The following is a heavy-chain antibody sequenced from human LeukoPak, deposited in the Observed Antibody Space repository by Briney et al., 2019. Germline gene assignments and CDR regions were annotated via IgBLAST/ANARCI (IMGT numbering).Heavy chain of an antibody. CDR1: GYTFTGYY. J-gene: IGHJ4*02. CDR3: ARVPPAAEAEFDY. D-gene: IGHD2-2*01. Sequence: ASVKISCKASGYTFTGYYMHWVRQAPGQGLEWMGWINPNSGGINYAQKFQGRVTMTRDTSISTAYMELSRLRSDDTAVYYCARVPPAAEAEFDYWGQGTLVTVSS. V-gene: IGHV1-2*02. CDR2: INPNSGGI.